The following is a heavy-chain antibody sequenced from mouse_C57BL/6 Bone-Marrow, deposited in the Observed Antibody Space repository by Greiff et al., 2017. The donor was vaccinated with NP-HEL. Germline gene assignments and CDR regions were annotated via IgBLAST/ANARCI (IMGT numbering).Heavy chain of an antibody. CDR3: ARPFATVVATRYFDV. CDR1: GYTFTSYG. Sequence: VQLQQSGAELARPGASVKLSCKASGYTFTSYGISWVKQRTGQGLEWIGEIYPRSGNTYYNEKFKGKATLTADKSSSTAYMELRSLTSEDSAVYFCARPFATVVATRYFDVWGTGTTVTVSS. D-gene: IGHD1-1*01. J-gene: IGHJ1*03. V-gene: IGHV1-81*01. CDR2: IYPRSGNT.